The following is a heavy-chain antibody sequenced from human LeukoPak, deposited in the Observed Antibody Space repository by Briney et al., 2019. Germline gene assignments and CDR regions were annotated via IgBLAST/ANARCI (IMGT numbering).Heavy chain of an antibody. CDR1: GGSISSGGYY. J-gene: IGHJ4*02. Sequence: PSETLSLTCTASGGSISSGGYYWSWIRQHPGKGLEWIGYIYYSGSTYYNPSLKSRVTISVDTSKNQFSLKLSSVTAADTAVYYCARADTAYGDYDYWGQRTLVTVSS. CDR3: ARADTAYGDYDY. CDR2: IYYSGST. D-gene: IGHD4-17*01. V-gene: IGHV4-31*03.